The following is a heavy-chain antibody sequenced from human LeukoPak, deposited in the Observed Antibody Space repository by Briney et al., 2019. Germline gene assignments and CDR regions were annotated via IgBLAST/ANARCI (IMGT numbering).Heavy chain of an antibody. D-gene: IGHD6-19*01. J-gene: IGHJ4*02. CDR3: ARHLVSSGWFDY. CDR2: ISYDGSNK. Sequence: PGRSLRLSCAASGFTFSSYAMHWVRQAPGKGLEWVAVISYDGSNKYYADSVKGRFTISRDNSKNTLYLQMNSLRAEDTAVYYCARHLVSSGWFDYWGQGTLVTVSS. CDR1: GFTFSSYA. V-gene: IGHV3-30-3*01.